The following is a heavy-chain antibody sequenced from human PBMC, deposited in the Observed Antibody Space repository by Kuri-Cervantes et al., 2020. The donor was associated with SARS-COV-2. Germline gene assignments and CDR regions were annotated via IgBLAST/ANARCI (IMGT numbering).Heavy chain of an antibody. CDR3: ARDFLSSHTLTARPFYGLDV. J-gene: IGHJ6*02. D-gene: IGHD2-21*02. Sequence: GESLKISCAASGFTFSSYEMNWVRQAPGKGLEWVSYIDGSASTIYYADSVRGRFSISRDSAKNSLYLQMNSLRAEDTAVYYCARDFLSSHTLTARPFYGLDVWGQGTTVTVSS. V-gene: IGHV3-48*03. CDR2: IDGSASTI. CDR1: GFTFSSYE.